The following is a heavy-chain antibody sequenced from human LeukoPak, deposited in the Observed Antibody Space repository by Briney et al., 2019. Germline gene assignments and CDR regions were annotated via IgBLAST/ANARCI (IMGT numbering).Heavy chain of an antibody. D-gene: IGHD6-13*01. CDR1: GFSFSSSW. CDR2: VSTGSNYI. J-gene: IGHJ5*02. Sequence: GGFLRLSCAASGFSFSSSWMTWVRQAPGKGLEWVSSVSTGSNYIYYADSVKGRFTISRDNAKNSLYLQMNSLRAEDTAVYYCARGGIAAAGTHFLGWFDPWGQGTLVTVSS. V-gene: IGHV3-21*04. CDR3: ARGGIAAAGTHFLGWFDP.